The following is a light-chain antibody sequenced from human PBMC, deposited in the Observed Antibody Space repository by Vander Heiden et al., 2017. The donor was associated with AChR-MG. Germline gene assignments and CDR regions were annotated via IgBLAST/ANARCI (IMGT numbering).Light chain of an antibody. CDR3: QQYGTSPRT. Sequence: DIVFTQSPGTLSLSPGERATLSCRASQRVGSNFLAWYQQKPGHAPRLLIYGASSRATGIPDRFSGSGSATDFTLTISRLEPEDLAVYYCQQYGTSPRTFGQGTKVKSN. J-gene: IGKJ1*01. V-gene: IGKV3-20*01. CDR2: GAS. CDR1: QRVGSNF.